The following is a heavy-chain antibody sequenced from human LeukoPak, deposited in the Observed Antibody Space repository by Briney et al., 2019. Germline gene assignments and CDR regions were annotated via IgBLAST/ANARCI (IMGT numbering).Heavy chain of an antibody. J-gene: IGHJ4*02. Sequence: QAGGSLRFSCTASGFTFGDYAMSWVRQAPGKGLEWVGFIRSKAYGGTTEYAASVKGRFTISRDDSKSIAYLQMNSLKTEDTAVYYCTRTYYYDSSGYYWPFFDYWGQGTLVTVSS. CDR3: TRTYYYDSSGYYWPFFDY. V-gene: IGHV3-49*04. D-gene: IGHD3-22*01. CDR1: GFTFGDYA. CDR2: IRSKAYGGTT.